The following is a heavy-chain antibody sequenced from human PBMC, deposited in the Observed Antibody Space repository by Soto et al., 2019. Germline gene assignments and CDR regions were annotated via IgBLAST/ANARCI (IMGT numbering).Heavy chain of an antibody. D-gene: IGHD5-12*01. CDR2: IYNDGST. V-gene: IGHV3-53*01. CDR3: ARGDGYNYYFDY. CDR1: GLTVSSNF. J-gene: IGHJ4*02. Sequence: PGGSLRLSCAASGLTVSSNFMSWVRQAPGKGLEWVSIIYNDGSTYYVDSVKGRFTISRDNSKNTLYLQMNGLRAEDTAVYYCARGDGYNYYFDYWGQGTQVTVSS.